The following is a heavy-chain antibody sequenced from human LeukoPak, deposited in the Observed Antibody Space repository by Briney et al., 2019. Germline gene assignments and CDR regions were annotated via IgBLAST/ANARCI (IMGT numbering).Heavy chain of an antibody. CDR1: GFIFSSYW. CDR2: IKQIGSEK. Sequence: GGSLRLSCAASGFIFSSYWMSWVRQAPGKGMEWVAYIKQIGSEKHYADSVKGRFTISTDNAKNSLDLQMNSQKAEDTAVYYCARDRDYYYDSSGYYLGYWGQGTLVTVSS. CDR3: ARDRDYYYDSSGYYLGY. V-gene: IGHV3-7*01. D-gene: IGHD3-22*01. J-gene: IGHJ4*02.